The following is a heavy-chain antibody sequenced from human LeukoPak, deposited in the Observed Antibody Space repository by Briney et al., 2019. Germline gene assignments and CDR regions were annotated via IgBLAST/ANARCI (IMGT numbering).Heavy chain of an antibody. Sequence: GGSLGLSCAASEFTFSNYYTHWVRQAPGKGLVWVSHISPAGTTKTYADSMEGRFTISRDNAKNTLYLQLNSLRVEDTAMYYCTRGCSDIACPADYWGQGTLVTVSS. CDR3: TRGCSDIACPADY. J-gene: IGHJ4*02. CDR1: EFTFSNYY. CDR2: ISPAGTTK. D-gene: IGHD6-19*01. V-gene: IGHV3-74*03.